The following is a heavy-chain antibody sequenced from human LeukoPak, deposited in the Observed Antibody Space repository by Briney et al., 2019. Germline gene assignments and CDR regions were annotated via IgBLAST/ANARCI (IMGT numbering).Heavy chain of an antibody. Sequence: SETLSLTCTVSGGSISSYYWSWIRQPPGKGLEWIGYIYYSGSTNYNPSLKSRVTISVDTSKNQFSLKLSSVTGADTAVYYCARDRYDSSGFGYYYYMDVWGKGTTVTVSS. CDR1: GGSISSYY. D-gene: IGHD3-22*01. CDR2: IYYSGST. J-gene: IGHJ6*03. CDR3: ARDRYDSSGFGYYYYMDV. V-gene: IGHV4-59*01.